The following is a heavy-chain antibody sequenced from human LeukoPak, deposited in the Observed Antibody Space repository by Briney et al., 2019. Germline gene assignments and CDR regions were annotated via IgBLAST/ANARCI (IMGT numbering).Heavy chain of an antibody. J-gene: IGHJ6*03. CDR1: GLAFSRYW. V-gene: IGHV3-7*01. CDR2: IKQDGSEK. D-gene: IGHD2-21*02. Sequence: GGSLRLSCAASGLAFSRYWMSWFRQAPGQGLEWVANIKQDGSEKFYADSVTGRFTASRDNAGNSLFLQMNSLRAEDTALYYCARVVTAWPMDVWGKGTTVTVSS. CDR3: ARVVTAWPMDV.